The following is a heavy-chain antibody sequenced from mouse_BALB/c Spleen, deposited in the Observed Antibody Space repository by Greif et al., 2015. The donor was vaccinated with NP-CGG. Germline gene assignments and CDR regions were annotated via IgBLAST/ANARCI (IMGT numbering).Heavy chain of an antibody. J-gene: IGHJ4*01. CDR2: ISSGGSYT. D-gene: IGHD2-4*01. V-gene: IGHV5-9-3*01. Sequence: EVNLVESGGGLVKPGGSLKLSCAASGFTFSSYAMSWVRQTPEKRLEWVATISSGGSYTYYPDGVKGRFTISRDSAKNTLYLQMSSLRSEDTAMYYCARHEESTMITTGAMDYWGQGTSVTVSS. CDR3: ARHEESTMITTGAMDY. CDR1: GFTFSSYA.